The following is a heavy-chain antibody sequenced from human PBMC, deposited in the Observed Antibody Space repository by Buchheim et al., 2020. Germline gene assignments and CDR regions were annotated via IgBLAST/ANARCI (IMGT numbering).Heavy chain of an antibody. D-gene: IGHD2-2*01. CDR2: IDPSDSYT. J-gene: IGHJ6*02. CDR3: AILGRVVPAALADYYYGMDV. V-gene: IGHV5-10-1*03. Sequence: EVQLVQSGAEVKKPGESLRISCKGSGYSFTSYWISWVRQMPGKGLEWMGRIDPSDSYTNYSPSFQGHVTISADKSISTAYLQWSSLKASDTAMYYCAILGRVVPAALADYYYGMDVWGQGTT. CDR1: GYSFTSYW.